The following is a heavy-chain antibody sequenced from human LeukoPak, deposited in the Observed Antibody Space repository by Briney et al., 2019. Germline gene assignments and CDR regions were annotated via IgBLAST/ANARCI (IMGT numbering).Heavy chain of an antibody. CDR2: IIDTGRTT. Sequence: GGSLRLSRAASGFIFSSYAMSWVRQAPGKGLEWVSGIIDTGRTTYYADSVKGRFTISRDNSKNTLYLQMNSLRAEDTAVYYCAKFSGHPTTNYYMDVWGEGTTVTVSS. V-gene: IGHV3-23*01. J-gene: IGHJ6*03. CDR1: GFIFSSYA. CDR3: AKFSGHPTTNYYMDV. D-gene: IGHD6-25*01.